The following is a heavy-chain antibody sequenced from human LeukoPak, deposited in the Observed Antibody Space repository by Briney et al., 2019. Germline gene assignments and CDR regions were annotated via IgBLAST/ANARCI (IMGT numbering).Heavy chain of an antibody. CDR1: GYTFTSYY. Sequence: ASVKVSCKASGYTFTSYYMHWVRQAPGQGLEWMGLINPSGGSTSYAQKFQGRVTMTRDMSTSTAYMELSSLRSEDTAVYYCATLIWGSYRTHLFDYWGQGTLVTVSS. J-gene: IGHJ4*02. V-gene: IGHV1-46*01. CDR2: INPSGGST. CDR3: ATLIWGSYRTHLFDY. D-gene: IGHD3-16*02.